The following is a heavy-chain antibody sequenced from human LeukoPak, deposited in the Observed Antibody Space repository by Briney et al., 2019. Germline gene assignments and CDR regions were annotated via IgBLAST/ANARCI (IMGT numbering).Heavy chain of an antibody. CDR1: GGSFSGYY. CDR2: INHSGST. CDR3: ARRKRIVGTFYYFDY. V-gene: IGHV4-34*01. Sequence: SETLSLTCAVYGGSFSGYYWSWIRQPPGKGLEWIGEINHSGSTNYNPSLKSRVTISVDTSKNQFSLKLSSVTAADTAVYYCARRKRIVGTFYYFDYWGQGTLVTVSS. J-gene: IGHJ4*02. D-gene: IGHD1-26*01.